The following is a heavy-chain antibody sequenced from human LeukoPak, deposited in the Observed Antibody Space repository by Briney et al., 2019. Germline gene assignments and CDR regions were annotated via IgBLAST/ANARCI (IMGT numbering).Heavy chain of an antibody. CDR3: AKAPVTSCRGAYCYPFDY. V-gene: IGHV3-23*01. CDR2: ISSTDAGT. CDR1: GFTFINYS. J-gene: IGHJ4*02. Sequence: GGSLRLSCTASGFTFINYSMNWVRQAPGKGLEWVSAISSTDAGTYHADSVRGRFTISRDSSKNTLYLQMNSLRAEDAAVYYCAKAPVTSCRGAYCYPFDYWGQGTLVTVSS. D-gene: IGHD2-21*01.